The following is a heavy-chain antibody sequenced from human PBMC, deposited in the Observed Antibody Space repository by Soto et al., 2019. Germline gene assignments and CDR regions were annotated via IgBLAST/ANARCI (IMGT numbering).Heavy chain of an antibody. CDR2: TYYRSKWYN. D-gene: IGHD6-13*01. Sequence: SQTLSLTCAISGDSVSSNSAAWNWIRQSPSRGLEWLGRTYYRSKWYNDYAVSVKSRMTINPDTSKNQFSLQLNSVTPEDTAMYYCAKERGSSWSLPFDYWGQGTLVTVS. CDR3: AKERGSSWSLPFDY. J-gene: IGHJ4*02. CDR1: GDSVSSNSAA. V-gene: IGHV6-1*01.